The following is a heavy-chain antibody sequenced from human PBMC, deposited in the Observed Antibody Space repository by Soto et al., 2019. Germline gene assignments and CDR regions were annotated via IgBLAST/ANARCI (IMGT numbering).Heavy chain of an antibody. V-gene: IGHV1-69*06. Sequence: QVQLVQSGPEMRKPGSSVKVSCKSSGGSFSNYAISWVRQAPGQGLEWLGGVIPVFNSANYAPKFQGRVTLTAGTSTSTAYMEVSSLTPDDTAVYYCGRRANRGMDVWGQGTTVTVSS. CDR2: VIPVFNSA. D-gene: IGHD2-8*01. CDR1: GGSFSNYA. CDR3: GRRANRGMDV. J-gene: IGHJ6*02.